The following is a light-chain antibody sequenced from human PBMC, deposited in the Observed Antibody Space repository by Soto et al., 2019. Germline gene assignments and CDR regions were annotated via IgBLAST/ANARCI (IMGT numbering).Light chain of an antibody. CDR3: QKYNSARWT. CDR1: QSVGSS. CDR2: GAS. J-gene: IGKJ1*01. V-gene: IGKV3-11*01. Sequence: VWTQSQATLSLSPGARSTLSGRASQSVGSSLAWYQQKPGQAPRLLIYGASSRATGIPDRFRGSGSGTDFTLTISSLQPEDVATYYCQKYNSARWTFGQGTKVDIK.